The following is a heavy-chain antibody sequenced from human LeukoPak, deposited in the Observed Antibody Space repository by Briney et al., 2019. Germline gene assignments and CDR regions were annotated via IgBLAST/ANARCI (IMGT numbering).Heavy chain of an antibody. J-gene: IGHJ4*02. CDR2: INHSGST. CDR3: ARTYSSSWYLGGLFDY. Sequence: SETLSLTCTVYGGSFSGYYWSWIRQPPGKGLEWIGEINHSGSTNYNPSLKSRVTISVDTSKNQFSLKLSSVTAADTAVYYCARTYSSSWYLGGLFDYWGQGTLVTVSS. V-gene: IGHV4-34*01. CDR1: GGSFSGYY. D-gene: IGHD6-13*01.